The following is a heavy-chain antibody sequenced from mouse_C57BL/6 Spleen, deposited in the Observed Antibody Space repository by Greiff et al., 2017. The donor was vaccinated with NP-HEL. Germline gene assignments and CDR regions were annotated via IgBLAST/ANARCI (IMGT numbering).Heavy chain of an antibody. J-gene: IGHJ4*01. V-gene: IGHV1-15*01. CDR2: IDPGTGGT. Sequence: VKLVESGAELVRPGASVTLSCKASGYTFTDYEMHWVKQTPVHGLEWIGAIDPGTGGTAYNQKFKGKAILTADKSSSTAYMELRSLTSEDSAVYYCTRYTTVPYAMDYWGQGTSVTVSS. D-gene: IGHD1-1*01. CDR3: TRYTTVPYAMDY. CDR1: GYTFTDYE.